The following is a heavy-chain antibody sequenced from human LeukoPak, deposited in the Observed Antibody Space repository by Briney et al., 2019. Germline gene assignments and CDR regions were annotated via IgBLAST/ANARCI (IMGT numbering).Heavy chain of an antibody. J-gene: IGHJ4*02. CDR1: GGSISSYY. CDR3: ARLNGGN. Sequence: SETLSLTCTVSGGSISSYYWSWIRQPPGKGLEWIGYIDYSGSTAYNPSLNGRVAVSLDTSKNQFSLKLRSVTAADTAVYYCARLNGGNWGPGILVTVSS. CDR2: IDYSGST. D-gene: IGHD4-23*01. V-gene: IGHV4-59*08.